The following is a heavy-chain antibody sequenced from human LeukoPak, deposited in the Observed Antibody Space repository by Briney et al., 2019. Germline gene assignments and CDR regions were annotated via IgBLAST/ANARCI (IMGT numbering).Heavy chain of an antibody. CDR3: ASRYCSSTSCPFDY. CDR2: IYYSGST. Sequence: SETLFLTCTVSGGSISSSSYYWGWIRQPPGKGLEWIGSIYYSGSTYYNPSLKSRVTISVDTSKNQFSLKLSSVTAADTAVYYCASRYCSSTSCPFDYWGQGTLVTVSS. CDR1: GGSISSSSYY. V-gene: IGHV4-39*01. J-gene: IGHJ4*02. D-gene: IGHD2-2*01.